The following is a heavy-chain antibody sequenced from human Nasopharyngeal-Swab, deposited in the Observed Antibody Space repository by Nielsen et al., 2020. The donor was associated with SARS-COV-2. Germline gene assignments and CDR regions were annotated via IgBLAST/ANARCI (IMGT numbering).Heavy chain of an antibody. CDR2: IRSKAYGGTT. CDR3: TRVGEDTAMVDFGY. D-gene: IGHD5-18*01. V-gene: IGHV3-49*04. Sequence: GGSLRLSCTASGFTFGDYAMSWVRQAPGKGLEWVGFIRSKAYGGTTEYAASVKGRFTISRDDSKSIAYLQMNSLKTEDTAVYYCTRVGEDTAMVDFGYWGQGTLVTVSS. CDR1: GFTFGDYA. J-gene: IGHJ4*02.